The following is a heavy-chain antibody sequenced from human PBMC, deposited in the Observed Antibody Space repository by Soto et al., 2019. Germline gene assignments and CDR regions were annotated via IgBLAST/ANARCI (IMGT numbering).Heavy chain of an antibody. CDR2: IYPGDSDT. J-gene: IGHJ4*02. Sequence: GESLKISCKGSGYSFTSYWIGWVRQMPGKGLEWMGIIYPGDSDTRYSPSFQGPVTISADKSISTAYLQWSSLKASGTAMYYCARGIVGATDVFDYWGKGTLVTVSS. CDR3: ARGIVGATDVFDY. CDR1: GYSFTSYW. V-gene: IGHV5-51*01. D-gene: IGHD1-26*01.